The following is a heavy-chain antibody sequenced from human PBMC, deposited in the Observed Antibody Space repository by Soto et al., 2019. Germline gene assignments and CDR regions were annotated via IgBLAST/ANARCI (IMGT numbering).Heavy chain of an antibody. CDR3: ARANPVYAGV. D-gene: IGHD2-2*01. CDR2: IYHSGSP. Sequence: SETLSLTCAVSGGSISSGGYSWSWIRHPPGKGLEWIGSIYHSGSPYYNPSLKRRVTISVDGSKNHFSLKLSSVTAADTAVYYCARANPVYAGVWGQGTLVTVSS. V-gene: IGHV4-30-2*01. CDR1: GGSISSGGYS. J-gene: IGHJ4*02.